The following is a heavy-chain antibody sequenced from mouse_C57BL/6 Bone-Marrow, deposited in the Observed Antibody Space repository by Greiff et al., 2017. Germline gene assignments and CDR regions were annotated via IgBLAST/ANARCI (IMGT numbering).Heavy chain of an antibody. V-gene: IGHV1-39*01. CDR2: INPNYGAT. Sequence: VQLQQSGPELVKPGASVKISCKASGYSFTDYNMNWVKQSHGKSLEWIGVINPNYGATRYNQKFKGKATLTVDQSSSTAYTQLNSLTSEDSAVYYCARGYDYRYAMDYWSQGTSVSVSS. J-gene: IGHJ4*01. D-gene: IGHD2-4*01. CDR3: ARGYDYRYAMDY. CDR1: GYSFTDYN.